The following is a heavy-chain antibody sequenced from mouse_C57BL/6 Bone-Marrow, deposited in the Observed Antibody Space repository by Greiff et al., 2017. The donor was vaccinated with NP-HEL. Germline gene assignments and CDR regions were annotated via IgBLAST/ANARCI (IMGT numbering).Heavy chain of an antibody. D-gene: IGHD1-1*01. CDR3: AREEGFYYGSSSAWFAY. J-gene: IGHJ3*01. V-gene: IGHV3-6*01. Sequence: VQLKESGPGLVKPSQSLSLTCSVTGYSITSGYYWNWIRQFPGNKLEWMGYISYDGSNNYNPSLKNRISITRDTSKNQFFLKLNSVTTEDTATYYCAREEGFYYGSSSAWFAYWGQGTLVTVSA. CDR2: ISYDGSN. CDR1: GYSITSGYY.